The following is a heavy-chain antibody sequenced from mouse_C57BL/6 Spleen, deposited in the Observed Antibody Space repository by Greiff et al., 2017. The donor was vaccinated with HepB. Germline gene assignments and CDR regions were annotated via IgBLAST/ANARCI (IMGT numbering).Heavy chain of an antibody. V-gene: IGHV1-69*01. CDR2: IDPSDSYT. Sequence: QVQLQQPGAELVMPGASVKLSCKASGYTFTSYWMHWVKQRPGQGLEWIGEIDPSDSYTNYNQKFKGKSTLTVDKSSSTAYMQLSSLTSEDSAVYYCASYGLRSLCAYWGQGTLVTVSA. CDR1: GYTFTSYW. CDR3: ASYGLRSLCAY. D-gene: IGHD2-2*01. J-gene: IGHJ3*01.